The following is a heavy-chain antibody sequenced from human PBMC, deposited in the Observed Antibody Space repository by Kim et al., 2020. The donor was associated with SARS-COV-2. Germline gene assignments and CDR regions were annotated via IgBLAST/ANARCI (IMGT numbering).Heavy chain of an antibody. CDR2: ISSSSSTI. Sequence: GGSLRLSCAASGFTFSSYSMNWVRQAPGKGLEWVSYISSSSSTIYYADSVKGRFTISRDNAKNSLYLQMNSLRDEDTAVYYCARTNVVGSGSYFQAEYYYYYYGMEVWGQGTTVTVSS. CDR3: ARTNVVGSGSYFQAEYYYYYYGMEV. CDR1: GFTFSSYS. D-gene: IGHD3-10*01. V-gene: IGHV3-48*02. J-gene: IGHJ6*02.